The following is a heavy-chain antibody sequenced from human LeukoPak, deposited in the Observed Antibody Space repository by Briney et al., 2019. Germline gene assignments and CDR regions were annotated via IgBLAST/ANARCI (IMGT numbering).Heavy chain of an antibody. CDR3: ARDGYFGSDSVTGAGALGDYYMDV. D-gene: IGHD3-9*01. CDR2: ISNIGSTT. CDR1: GFTFSDYY. Sequence: GGSLRLSCTASGFTFSDYYMSWIRQAPGKGLEWISYISNIGSTTYYADSVKGRFTISRDNSKNTLYLQMNSLRAEDTALYYFARDGYFGSDSVTGAGALGDYYMDVWGKGTTVTVSS. V-gene: IGHV3-11*04. J-gene: IGHJ6*03.